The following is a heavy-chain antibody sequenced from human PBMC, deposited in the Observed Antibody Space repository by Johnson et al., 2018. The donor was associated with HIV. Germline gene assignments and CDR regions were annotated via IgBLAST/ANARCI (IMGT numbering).Heavy chain of an antibody. J-gene: IGHJ3*02. D-gene: IGHD5-12*01. Sequence: MQLVESGGGVVRPGGSLRLSCAASGLTFTNAWMNWVRQAPGKGLEWAGRIKRKTDGGTTDYAAPVKGRFTISRDDSKNTLYLQMNSLKTEDTAVYYCLVAPNAFDIWGQGTMVTVSS. CDR2: IKRKTDGGTT. CDR3: LVAPNAFDI. V-gene: IGHV3-15*01. CDR1: GLTFTNAW.